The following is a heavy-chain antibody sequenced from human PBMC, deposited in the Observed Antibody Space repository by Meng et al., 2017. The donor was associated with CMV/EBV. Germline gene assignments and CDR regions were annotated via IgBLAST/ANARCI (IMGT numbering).Heavy chain of an antibody. Sequence: GGSLRLSCAASGFTFSSYWMSWVRQAPGKGLEWVANIKQDRSEKYYVDSVKGRFTISRDNAKNSLYLQMNSLRAEDTAVYYCARGGNQIPAAIRTYYYYYGMDVWGQGTTVTVSS. CDR3: ARGGNQIPAAIRTYYYYYGMDV. J-gene: IGHJ6*02. D-gene: IGHD2-2*01. V-gene: IGHV3-7*04. CDR1: GFTFSSYW. CDR2: IKQDRSEK.